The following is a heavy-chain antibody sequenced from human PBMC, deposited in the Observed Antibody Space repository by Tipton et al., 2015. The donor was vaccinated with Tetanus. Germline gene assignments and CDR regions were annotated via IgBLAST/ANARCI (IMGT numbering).Heavy chain of an antibody. J-gene: IGHJ5*02. D-gene: IGHD6-6*01. V-gene: IGHV4-59*12. CDR3: ARDQGGGRVVRLNWFDP. CDR2: ISHSGSP. Sequence: TLSLTCNVSGGSITKDYWSWIRQSPGKTLEWIGYISHSGSPNYNPSLKSRATVSVDTSKNQFSLKLTSVTAADTAVYFCARDQGGGRVVRLNWFDPWGQGTLVTVSS. CDR1: GGSITKDY.